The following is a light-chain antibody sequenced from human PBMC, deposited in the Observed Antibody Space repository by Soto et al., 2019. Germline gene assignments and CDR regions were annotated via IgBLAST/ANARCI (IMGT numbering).Light chain of an antibody. Sequence: EIVLTQSPGTLSLSPGERATLSCRASQSFINSYLGWYQQKPGQAPRLLIYSASRRATGIPDRFSGSGSGTDFTLTISRLEPEDFAVYYCQQFAGLPWTFGQGTKVDIK. J-gene: IGKJ1*01. CDR2: SAS. CDR1: QSFINSY. V-gene: IGKV3-20*01. CDR3: QQFAGLPWT.